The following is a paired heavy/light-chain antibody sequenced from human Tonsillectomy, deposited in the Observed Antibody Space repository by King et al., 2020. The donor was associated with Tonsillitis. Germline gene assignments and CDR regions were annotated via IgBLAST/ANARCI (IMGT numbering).Light chain of an antibody. J-gene: IGKJ2*01. CDR3: QQRSNWPST. Sequence: EIVLTQSPATLSLSPGERATLSCRASQSVSNYLAWYQQKLGQAPRLLIYLASHRATDIPARFSGSGSGTDFTLTISSLEPEDFAVYYCQQRSNWPSTFGQGTKLEIK. CDR2: LAS. V-gene: IGKV3-11*01. CDR1: QSVSNY.
Heavy chain of an antibody. D-gene: IGHD3-22*01. CDR3: SGYYYDSSVHY. V-gene: IGHV4-30-4*01. J-gene: IGHJ4*02. Sequence: QVHLQESGPGLVKPSQTLSLSCAVSGGSFSSADYYWSWIRQSPGKGLEYIGYIHYSGNTYYNPSLKSRVTISIDTSKNQFSLKLSSVTAADTAVYYCSGYYYDSSVHYWGQGSLVTVSS. CDR2: IHYSGNT. CDR1: GGSFSSADYY.